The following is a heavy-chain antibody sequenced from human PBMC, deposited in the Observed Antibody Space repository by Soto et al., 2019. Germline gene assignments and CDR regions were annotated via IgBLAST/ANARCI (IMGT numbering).Heavy chain of an antibody. D-gene: IGHD2-21*02. CDR1: GYTFTSYG. V-gene: IGHV1-18*04. CDR2: ISAYNGNT. CDR3: ARDCGGACYPPLRQYFQH. J-gene: IGHJ1*01. Sequence: GASVKVSCKASGYTFTSYGISWVRRAPGQGLEWMGWISAYNGNTNYAQKLQGRVTMTTDTSTSTAYMELRSLRSDDTAVYYCARDCGGACYPPLRQYFQHWGQGTLLTVSS.